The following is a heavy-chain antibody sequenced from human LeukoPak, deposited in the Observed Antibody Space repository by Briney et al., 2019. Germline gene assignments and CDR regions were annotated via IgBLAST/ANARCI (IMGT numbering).Heavy chain of an antibody. CDR2: IYASGST. J-gene: IGHJ4*02. CDR3: ARLEPRIAAAVDY. CDR1: GGSISSYY. V-gene: IGHV4-4*09. D-gene: IGHD6-13*01. Sequence: SETLSLTCTVSGGSISSYYWSLIRQPPGKGLEWIGYIYASGSTNYNPSLKSRVTISVDTSKNQFSLKLSSVTAADTAVYYCARLEPRIAAAVDYWGQGTLVTVSS.